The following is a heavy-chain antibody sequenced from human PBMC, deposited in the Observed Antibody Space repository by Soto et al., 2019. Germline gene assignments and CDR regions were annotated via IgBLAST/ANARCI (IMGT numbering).Heavy chain of an antibody. Sequence: QVQLVESGGGVVQPGRSLRLSCAASGFTFSSYGMHWVRQAPGKGLEWVTVISFDGSNKYYADSVKGRFTISRDISNNTLYLQMDSLRTEDTAVYYCAKDLGYSGSARGSHGMDVWGQGTTVTVSS. CDR1: GFTFSSYG. V-gene: IGHV3-30*18. D-gene: IGHD3-10*01. J-gene: IGHJ6*02. CDR2: ISFDGSNK. CDR3: AKDLGYSGSARGSHGMDV.